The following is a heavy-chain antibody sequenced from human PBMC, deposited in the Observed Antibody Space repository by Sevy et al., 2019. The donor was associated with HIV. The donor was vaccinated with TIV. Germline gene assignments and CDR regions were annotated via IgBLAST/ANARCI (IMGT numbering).Heavy chain of an antibody. CDR1: GFTFSCYS. CDR2: ISSSSSTI. J-gene: IGHJ4*02. Sequence: GGSLRLSCAASGFTFSCYSMNWVRQAPGKGLEWVSYISSSSSTIYYADSVKGRFTISRDNAENSLYLQMNSLRDEDTAVYYCARAGLLWFGELTSFDYWGQGTLVTVSS. V-gene: IGHV3-48*02. D-gene: IGHD3-10*01. CDR3: ARAGLLWFGELTSFDY.